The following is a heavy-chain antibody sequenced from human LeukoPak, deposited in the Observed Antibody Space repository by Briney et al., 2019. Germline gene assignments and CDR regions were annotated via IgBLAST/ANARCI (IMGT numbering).Heavy chain of an antibody. D-gene: IGHD3-16*02. V-gene: IGHV3-23*01. Sequence: PGGSLRLSCAVSGFTFTSYAISWVRQAPGKGLEGVSTISGSGNRTYYANSVKGRFTLSRDKSKNTVYLQMNSLRVEETAVYYCARVQYGYLLGSYRTIFDFWGQGSLVTVSP. J-gene: IGHJ4*02. CDR1: GFTFTSYA. CDR3: ARVQYGYLLGSYRTIFDF. CDR2: ISGSGNRT.